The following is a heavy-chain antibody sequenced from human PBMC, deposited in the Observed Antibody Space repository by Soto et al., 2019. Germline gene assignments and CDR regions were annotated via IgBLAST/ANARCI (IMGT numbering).Heavy chain of an antibody. V-gene: IGHV4-31*03. J-gene: IGHJ3*02. Sequence: QVHLQESGPGLVKPSQTLSLTCTVSAGSITSGGYYWSWIRQHPGKGLEWIGYIYYSGSTYYNPSLKRRVTISVDTSKNQFSLKLSSVTAADTAVYYCARALTTRLFDIWGQGTMVTVSS. CDR1: AGSITSGGYY. CDR3: ARALTTRLFDI. CDR2: IYYSGST. D-gene: IGHD1-1*01.